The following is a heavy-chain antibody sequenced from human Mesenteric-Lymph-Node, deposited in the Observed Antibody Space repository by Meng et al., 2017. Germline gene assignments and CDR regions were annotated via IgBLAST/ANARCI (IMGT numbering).Heavy chain of an antibody. J-gene: IGHJ4*02. CDR1: GYTFTSNG. CDR3: AKDYYSDYVYDY. D-gene: IGHD4-11*01. CDR2: ISGYNGDT. V-gene: IGHV1-18*01. Sequence: QIQLVQAGAEVKEPWASVKVSCKASGYTFTSNGIGWVRQAPGQGLEWMGWISGYNGDTNYAQKFQGRVSMTTDTSTSTAYMELRSLISDDTAVYYCAKDYYSDYVYDYWGQGTLVTVSS.